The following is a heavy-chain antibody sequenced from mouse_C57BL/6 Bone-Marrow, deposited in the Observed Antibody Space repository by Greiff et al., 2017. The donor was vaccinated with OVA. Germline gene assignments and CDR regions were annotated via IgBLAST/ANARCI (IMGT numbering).Heavy chain of an antibody. CDR2: IWGGGRT. CDR1: GFSLTSYG. Sequence: VMLVESGPGLVAPSQSLSITCTVSGFSLTSYGVDWVRQPPGKGLEWLGFIWGGGRTNYNSALMSSLSISKDNSKSKGVRRMNRLQTDETAMDYCAKGGARDDWGQGTSVTVSA. CDR3: AKGGARDD. J-gene: IGHJ4*01. V-gene: IGHV2-9*01.